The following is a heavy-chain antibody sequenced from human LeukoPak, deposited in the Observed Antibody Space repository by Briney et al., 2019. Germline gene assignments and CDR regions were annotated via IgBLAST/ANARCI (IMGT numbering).Heavy chain of an antibody. CDR1: GYSFTSYW. CDR3: ARHAHSYYYDSSGSADY. J-gene: IGHJ4*02. CDR2: IYPGDSDT. Sequence: GESLQISCKGSGYSFTSYWIGWVRQMPGKGLEWMGIIYPGDSDTRYSPSFQGQVTISADKSISTAYLQWSSLKASDTAMYYCARHAHSYYYDSSGSADYWGQGTLVTASS. V-gene: IGHV5-51*01. D-gene: IGHD3-22*01.